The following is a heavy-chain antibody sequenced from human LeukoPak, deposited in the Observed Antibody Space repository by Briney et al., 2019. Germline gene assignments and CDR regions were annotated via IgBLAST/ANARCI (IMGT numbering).Heavy chain of an antibody. CDR1: GFTFSTYW. J-gene: IGHJ4*02. V-gene: IGHV3-7*01. CDR2: IKQDGSDK. CDR3: ARVLPVASRDY. Sequence: PGGSLRLSCAASGFTFSTYWMSWVSQAPGKGLEWVANIKQDGSDKFYVDSVKGRFTISRDNAKNSMYLQMNSLRAEDTAVYYCARVLPVASRDYWGQGTLVTVSS. D-gene: IGHD2-2*01.